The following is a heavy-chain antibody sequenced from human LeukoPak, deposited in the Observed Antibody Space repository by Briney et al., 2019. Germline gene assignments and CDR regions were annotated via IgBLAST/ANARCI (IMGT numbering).Heavy chain of an antibody. D-gene: IGHD3-3*01. V-gene: IGHV3-30*02. CDR1: GFTFSSYG. CDR3: AKAFGVVIFSADY. Sequence: GGSLRLSWAASGFTFSSYGMHWVRQAPGKGLEWVVFIRYDGSNKYYADSVKGRFTISRDNSKNTLYLQMNSLRAEDTAVYYCAKAFGVVIFSADYWGQGTLVTVSS. CDR2: IRYDGSNK. J-gene: IGHJ4*02.